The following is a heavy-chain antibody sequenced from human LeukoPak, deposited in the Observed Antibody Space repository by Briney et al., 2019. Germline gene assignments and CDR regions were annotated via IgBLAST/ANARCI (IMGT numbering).Heavy chain of an antibody. J-gene: IGHJ4*02. CDR3: AGADSSGYSAALDY. D-gene: IGHD3-22*01. CDR2: INPSGGST. Sequence: ASVKVSCKASGYTFTSYYMHWVRQAPGQGLEWMGIINPSGGSTSYAQKFQGRVTMTRDMSTSTVYMELSSLRSEDPAVYYCAGADSSGYSAALDYWGQGTLVTVSS. V-gene: IGHV1-46*01. CDR1: GYTFTSYY.